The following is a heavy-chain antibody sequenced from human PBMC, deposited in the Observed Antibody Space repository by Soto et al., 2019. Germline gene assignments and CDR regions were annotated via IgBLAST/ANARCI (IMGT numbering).Heavy chain of an antibody. J-gene: IGHJ5*02. V-gene: IGHV4-30-4*08. Sequence: QVHLEESGPGLVKPSETLSLTCTVSGDYINSGDYYCTWIRQSPGKVLEWMAYIYKSGTTYYNASLTNSLMISIGMSTNPFSLQVTSVTAADTAFYYCARSLSASSGWFDPWGQGTLVTVSS. CDR1: GDYINSGDYY. CDR2: IYKSGTT. D-gene: IGHD6-6*01. CDR3: ARSLSASSGWFDP.